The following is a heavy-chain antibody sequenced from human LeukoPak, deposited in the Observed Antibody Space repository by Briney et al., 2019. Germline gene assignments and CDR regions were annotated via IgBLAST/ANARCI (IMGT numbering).Heavy chain of an antibody. CDR2: IYSGTI. CDR1: GFTVSSNS. D-gene: IGHD3-22*01. J-gene: IGHJ4*02. Sequence: GGSLRLSCTVSGFTVSSNSMSWVRQAPGKGLEWVSFIYSGTIHYSDSVKGRFTISRDNSKNTLYLQMNSLRAEDTAVYHCAKEIYYDSTGPQYWGQGTLVTVSS. CDR3: AKEIYYDSTGPQY. V-gene: IGHV3-53*01.